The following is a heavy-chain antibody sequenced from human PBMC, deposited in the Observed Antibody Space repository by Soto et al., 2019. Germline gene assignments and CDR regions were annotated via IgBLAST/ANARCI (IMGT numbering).Heavy chain of an antibody. CDR2: ITHSGSP. CDR3: ARGRITMIRGGYFDY. D-gene: IGHD3-10*01. Sequence: QVQLQQWGAGLLKPSETLSLTCPAFGGSFSGYYWTWLRQTPGKGLEWIWEITHSGSPTYNPSLESRVSISIDTPENQFSLKLTSVTAADTSVYYCARGRITMIRGGYFDYWGQGTLVTGSS. CDR1: GGSFSGYY. V-gene: IGHV4-34*01. J-gene: IGHJ4*02.